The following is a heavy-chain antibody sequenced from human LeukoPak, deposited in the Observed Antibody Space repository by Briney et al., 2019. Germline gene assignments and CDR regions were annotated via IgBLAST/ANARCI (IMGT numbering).Heavy chain of an antibody. CDR2: INGDGRST. Sequence: GGSPRLSCAASGFTFNTYWMHWVRQAPGKGLVWVSRINGDGRSTTYADSVKGRFTISRDNAKNTLYLQMNSLRAEDTAVYYCARGYFDWLLYLFDYWGQGTLVTVSS. CDR3: ARGYFDWLLYLFDY. D-gene: IGHD3-9*01. J-gene: IGHJ4*02. CDR1: GFTFNTYW. V-gene: IGHV3-74*01.